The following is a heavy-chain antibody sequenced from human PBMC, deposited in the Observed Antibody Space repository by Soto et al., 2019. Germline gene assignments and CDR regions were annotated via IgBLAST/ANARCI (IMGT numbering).Heavy chain of an antibody. V-gene: IGHV3-30-3*01. CDR2: ISYDGSNK. J-gene: IGHJ6*02. Sequence: QVQLVESGGGVVQPGRSLRLSCAASGFTFSSYAMHWVCQAPGKGLEWVAVISYDGSNKYYADSVKGRFTISRDNSKNTLYLQMNSLRAEDTAVYYCARDWNDSSGYYYLQKYYYYYGMDVWGQGTTVTVFS. D-gene: IGHD3-22*01. CDR1: GFTFSSYA. CDR3: ARDWNDSSGYYYLQKYYYYYGMDV.